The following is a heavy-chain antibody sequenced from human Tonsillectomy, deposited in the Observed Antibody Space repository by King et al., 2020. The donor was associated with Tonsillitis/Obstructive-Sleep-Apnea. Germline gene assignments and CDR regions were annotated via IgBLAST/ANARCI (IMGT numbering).Heavy chain of an antibody. CDR1: GFTFSNAW. CDR3: TTDGKIVGAKGFGY. D-gene: IGHD1-26*01. Sequence: VQLVESGGGLVKPGGSLRLSCAASGFTFSNAWMNWVRQAPGKGLEWVGRIKSKTDGVTTDYAAPVKVRFTISRDDSKNTLYLQRNRLKTEDTAVYYCTTDGKIVGAKGFGYWGQGTLVTVSS. V-gene: IGHV3-15*07. J-gene: IGHJ4*02. CDR2: IKSKTDGVTT.